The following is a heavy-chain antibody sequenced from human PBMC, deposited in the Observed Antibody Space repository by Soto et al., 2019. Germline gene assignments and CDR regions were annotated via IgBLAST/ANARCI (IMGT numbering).Heavy chain of an antibody. CDR1: GGSFSGYY. CDR2: INHSGST. D-gene: IGHD6-13*01. Sequence: SETLSLTCAVYGGSFSGYYWSWIRQPPGKGLEWIGEINHSGSTNYNPSLKSRVTISVDTSKNQFSLKLSSVTAADTAVYYCARVSQYSSSWYPLYYDMDVWGKGTTVTVSS. CDR3: ARVSQYSSSWYPLYYDMDV. J-gene: IGHJ6*03. V-gene: IGHV4-34*01.